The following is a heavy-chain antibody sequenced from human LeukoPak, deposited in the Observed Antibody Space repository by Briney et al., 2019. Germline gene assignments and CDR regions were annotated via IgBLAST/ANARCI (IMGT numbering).Heavy chain of an antibody. D-gene: IGHD3-3*01. Sequence: SVKISCKASGGTFSSYAISWVRQAPGQGLEWMGRIIPIFGIANYAQKFQGRVTITADKSTSTAYMELSSLRSEDTAVYYCARETRRITIFGVVHYYYYGMDVWGQGTTVTVSS. V-gene: IGHV1-69*04. CDR3: ARETRRITIFGVVHYYYYGMDV. CDR2: IIPIFGIA. J-gene: IGHJ6*02. CDR1: GGTFSSYA.